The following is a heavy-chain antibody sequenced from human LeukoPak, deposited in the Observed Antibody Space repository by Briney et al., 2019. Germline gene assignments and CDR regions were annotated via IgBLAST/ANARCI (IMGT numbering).Heavy chain of an antibody. CDR1: GGSISSNNW. CDR2: IYHSGST. Sequence: PSETLSLTCAVSGGSISSNNWWSWVRQHPGKGLEWIGEIYHSGSTNYNPSLKSRVTMSVDKSKNQFALNLSSVTAADTAVYYCASGSHAVTTHFDYWGQGTLVTVSS. V-gene: IGHV4-4*02. CDR3: ASGSHAVTTHFDY. D-gene: IGHD3-16*01. J-gene: IGHJ4*02.